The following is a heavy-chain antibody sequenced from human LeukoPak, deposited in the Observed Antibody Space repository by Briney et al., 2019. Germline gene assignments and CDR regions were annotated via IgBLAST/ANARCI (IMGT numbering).Heavy chain of an antibody. CDR2: ISAYNGNT. CDR3: ARDRNSGIYYYYYGMDV. D-gene: IGHD1-14*01. V-gene: IGHV1-18*01. J-gene: IGHJ6*02. Sequence: ASVKVSCKASGYTFTGYDINWVRQAPGQGLEWMGWISAYNGNTNYAQKLQGRVTMTTDTSTSTAYMELRSLRSDDTAVYYCARDRNSGIYYYYYGMDVWGQGTTVTVSS. CDR1: GYTFTGYD.